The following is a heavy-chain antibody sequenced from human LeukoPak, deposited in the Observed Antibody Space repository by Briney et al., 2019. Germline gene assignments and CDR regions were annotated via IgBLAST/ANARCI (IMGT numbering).Heavy chain of an antibody. J-gene: IGHJ6*02. CDR3: ARDQTITMIVVDRNYYYYGMDV. CDR1: GGTSSSYA. Sequence: SVKVSCKAPGGTSSSYATSWVRQAPGQGLEWMGRIIPILGIANYAQKFQGGVTITADKSTSTAYMELSSLRSEDTAVYYCARDQTITMIVVDRNYYYYGMDVWGQGTTVTVSS. CDR2: IIPILGIA. D-gene: IGHD3-22*01. V-gene: IGHV1-69*04.